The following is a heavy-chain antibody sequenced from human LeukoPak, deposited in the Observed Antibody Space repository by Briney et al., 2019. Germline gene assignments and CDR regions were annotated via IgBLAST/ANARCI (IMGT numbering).Heavy chain of an antibody. CDR2: IGGSGGIT. D-gene: IGHD2-21*01. V-gene: IGHV3-23*01. CDR3: AKIRYGGDSGLDY. Sequence: GGSLRLSCAASGFTFSSYAMNWVRQAPGKGLEWVSLIGGSGGITYYADSVKGRFTISRDNSKNTLYLQMNSLRAGDTAVYYCAKIRYGGDSGLDYWGQGTLVTVSS. J-gene: IGHJ4*02. CDR1: GFTFSSYA.